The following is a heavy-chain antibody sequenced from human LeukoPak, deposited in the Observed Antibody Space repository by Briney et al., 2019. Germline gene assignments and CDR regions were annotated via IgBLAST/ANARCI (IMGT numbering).Heavy chain of an antibody. CDR3: ARAPGYYDSSDYYLY. J-gene: IGHJ4*02. CDR1: GYTLTELS. D-gene: IGHD3-22*01. Sequence: ASVKVSCKVSGYTLTELSMHWVRQAPGQGLEWMGWISAYNGNTNYAQKLQGRVTMTTDTSTSTAYMELRSLRSDDTAVYYCARAPGYYDSSDYYLYWGQGTLVTVSS. CDR2: ISAYNGNT. V-gene: IGHV1-18*01.